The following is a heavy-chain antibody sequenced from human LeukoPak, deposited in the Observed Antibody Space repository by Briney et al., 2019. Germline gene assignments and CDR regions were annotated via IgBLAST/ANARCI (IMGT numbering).Heavy chain of an antibody. V-gene: IGHV1-18*01. CDR1: GYTFTSYG. CDR2: ISAYNGNT. Sequence: ASVKASCKASGYTFTSYGISWVRQAPGQGLEWMGWISAYNGNTNYAQKLQGRVTMTTDTSTSTAYMELRSLRSDDTAVYYCARESTSSSWYGDAFDIWGQGTMVTVSS. D-gene: IGHD6-13*01. CDR3: ARESTSSSWYGDAFDI. J-gene: IGHJ3*02.